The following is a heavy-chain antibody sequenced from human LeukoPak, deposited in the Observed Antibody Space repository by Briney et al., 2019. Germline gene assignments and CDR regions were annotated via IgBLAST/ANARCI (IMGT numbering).Heavy chain of an antibody. J-gene: IGHJ4*02. CDR3: TRTVNAASDF. Sequence: GGSLRLSCAASGFTFSSYAMSWVRQAPGKGLEWVASINQNEVVKYYVGSVKGRFTISRDNAKTSLFLQMNSLRIDDTAMYYCTRTVNAASDFWGQGTLVTVSS. D-gene: IGHD2-15*01. CDR1: GFTFSSYA. V-gene: IGHV3-7*03. CDR2: INQNEVVK.